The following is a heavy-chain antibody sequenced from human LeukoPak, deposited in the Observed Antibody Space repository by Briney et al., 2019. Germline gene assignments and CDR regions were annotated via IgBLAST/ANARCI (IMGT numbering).Heavy chain of an antibody. CDR1: GYTFTGYY. J-gene: IGHJ3*02. CDR2: INPNSGGT. Sequence: GASVKVSCKASGYTFTGYYMHWVRQAPGQGLEWMGWINPNSGGTNYAQKFQGRFTMTRDTSISTAYMELSRLRSDDTAVYYCARGGDCYSSENDAFDIWGQGTMVTVSS. CDR3: ARGGDCYSSENDAFDI. V-gene: IGHV1-2*02. D-gene: IGHD2-21*02.